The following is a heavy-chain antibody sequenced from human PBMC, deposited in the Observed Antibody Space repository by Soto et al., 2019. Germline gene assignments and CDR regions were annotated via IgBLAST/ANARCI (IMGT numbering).Heavy chain of an antibody. CDR1: GFTFSIYE. Sequence: EVQLVESGGGLVQPGGSLRLSCAASGFTFSIYEMNWVHQAPGKGLEWVSYISSSGGTIHYADSVKGRFTISRDNAKNSLYLQMNSLRAEDTAVYYCERTLFSTTRCAIGGDYWGQGTLVTVSS. CDR2: ISSSGGTI. D-gene: IGHD2-2*01. J-gene: IGHJ4*02. CDR3: ERTLFSTTRCAIGGDY. V-gene: IGHV3-48*03.